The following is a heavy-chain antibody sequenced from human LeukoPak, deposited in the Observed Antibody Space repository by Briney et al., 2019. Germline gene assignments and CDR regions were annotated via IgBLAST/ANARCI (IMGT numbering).Heavy chain of an antibody. CDR3: ARHSDFWSGYYMDY. D-gene: IGHD3-3*01. Sequence: GESLKISCKGPGYSFSSYWIAWVRQMPGKGLEWMGIIYPGDSDTTYSPSFQGQVTISADKSISTAYLQWSSLKASDTAMYYCARHSDFWSGYYMDYWGQGTLVTVSS. V-gene: IGHV5-51*01. CDR2: IYPGDSDT. J-gene: IGHJ4*02. CDR1: GYSFSSYW.